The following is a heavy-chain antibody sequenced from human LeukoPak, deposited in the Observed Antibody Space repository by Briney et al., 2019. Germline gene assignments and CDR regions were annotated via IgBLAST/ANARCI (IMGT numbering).Heavy chain of an antibody. CDR3: ATTPLWFGELPDDY. CDR2: ISGSGGST. Sequence: PGGSLRLSCAASGFTFSSYAMSWVGHAPGKGLEWVSAISGSGGSTYYADSVKGRFTISRDNSKNTLYLQMNSLRAEDTAVYYCATTPLWFGELPDDYWGQGTLVTVSS. J-gene: IGHJ4*02. D-gene: IGHD3-10*01. CDR1: GFTFSSYA. V-gene: IGHV3-23*01.